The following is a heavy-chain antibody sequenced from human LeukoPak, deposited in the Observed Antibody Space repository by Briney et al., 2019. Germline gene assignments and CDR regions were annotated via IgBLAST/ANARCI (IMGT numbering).Heavy chain of an antibody. V-gene: IGHV4-59*01. CDR2: IYYSGST. J-gene: IGHJ4*02. Sequence: SETLSLTCTVSGGSISSYYWSWIRQPPGKGLEWIGYIYYSGSTSYNPSLKSRVTISVDTSKNQFSLKLSSVTAADTAVYYCARDGGYSRDWGQGTLVTVSS. D-gene: IGHD6-13*01. CDR3: ARDGGYSRD. CDR1: GGSISSYY.